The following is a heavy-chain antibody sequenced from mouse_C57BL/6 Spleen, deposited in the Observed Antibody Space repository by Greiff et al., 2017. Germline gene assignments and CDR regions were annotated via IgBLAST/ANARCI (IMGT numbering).Heavy chain of an antibody. CDR3: ARGDDYEGLDY. CDR1: SYSITSGYY. CDR2: ISYDGSN. D-gene: IGHD2-4*01. V-gene: IGHV3-6*01. J-gene: IGHJ2*01. Sequence: EVQLVESGPGLVKPSQSLSLTCSVTSYSITSGYYWNWIRQFPGNKLEWMGYISYDGSNNYNPSLKNRISITRDTSKNQFFLKLNSVTTEDTATYYCARGDDYEGLDYWGQGTTLTVSS.